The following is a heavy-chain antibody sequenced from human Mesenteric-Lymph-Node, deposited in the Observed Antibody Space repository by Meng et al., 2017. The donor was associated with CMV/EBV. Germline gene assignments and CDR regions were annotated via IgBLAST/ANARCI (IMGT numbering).Heavy chain of an antibody. CDR3: ARDLDFLSGIYY. CDR2: IYSGGNT. Sequence: ETLSLTCAASGFTVSNNYMSWVRQAPGKGLEWVSIIYSGGNTYYADSVKGRFAISRDSSKNTLYLQMNSLRAEDTAVYYCARDLDFLSGIYYWGQGTLVTVSS. D-gene: IGHD3-3*01. CDR1: GFTVSNNY. J-gene: IGHJ4*02. V-gene: IGHV3-53*01.